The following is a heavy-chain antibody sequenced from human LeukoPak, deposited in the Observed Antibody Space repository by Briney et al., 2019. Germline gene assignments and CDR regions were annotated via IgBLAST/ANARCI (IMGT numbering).Heavy chain of an antibody. V-gene: IGHV3-30*04. CDR1: GFTFSSYA. CDR2: ISYDGSNK. CDR3: AREMGSIAAAPMDV. Sequence: PGRSLRLSCAASGFTFSSYAMHWVRQAPGKGLEWVAVISYDGSNKYYADSVKGRFTISRDNSKNTLYLQMNSLRAEDTAVYYCAREMGSIAAAPMDVWGKGTTVTVSS. J-gene: IGHJ6*03. D-gene: IGHD6-13*01.